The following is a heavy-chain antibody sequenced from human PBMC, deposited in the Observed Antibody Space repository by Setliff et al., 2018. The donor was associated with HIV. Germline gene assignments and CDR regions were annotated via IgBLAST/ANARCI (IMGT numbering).Heavy chain of an antibody. CDR1: GFTFSNYA. Sequence: GGSLRLSCAASGFTFSNYAMSWVRQAPGEGLEWVSAILSTGERTFYADSVKGRFTISRDNSKNTVYLQVNSLRAEDTAEYYCAKELAASGLGYFDSWGRGILVTVS. CDR2: ILSTGERT. V-gene: IGHV3-23*01. J-gene: IGHJ4*02. D-gene: IGHD3-22*01. CDR3: AKELAASGLGYFDS.